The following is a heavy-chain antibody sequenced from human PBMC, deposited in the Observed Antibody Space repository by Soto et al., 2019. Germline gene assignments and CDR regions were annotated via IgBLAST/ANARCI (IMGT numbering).Heavy chain of an antibody. CDR3: ARSLMVITVGGVIGMGV. CDR1: GGSISSYY. CDR2: IYYSGST. J-gene: IGHJ6*02. D-gene: IGHD3-16*01. V-gene: IGHV4-59*01. Sequence: SETLSLTCTVSGGSISSYYWSWIRQPPGKGLEWIGYIYYSGSTNYNPSLKSRVTISVDTSKNQFSLKLSSVTAADPAVYYCARSLMVITVGGVIGMGVCGLGTTVTISS.